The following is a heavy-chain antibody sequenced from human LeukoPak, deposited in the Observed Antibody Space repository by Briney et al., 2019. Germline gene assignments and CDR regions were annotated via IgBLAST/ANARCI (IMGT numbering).Heavy chain of an antibody. CDR2: IIPILGIA. CDR3: AREYGELFPNNLDYFDY. CDR1: GGTFSSYA. J-gene: IGHJ4*02. V-gene: IGHV1-69*04. D-gene: IGHD3-10*01. Sequence: SVKVSCKASGGTFSSYAISWVRQAPGQGLEWMGRIIPILGIANYAQKFQGRVTITADKSTSTAYMELSSLRSEDTAVYYCAREYGELFPNNLDYFDYWGQGTLVTVSS.